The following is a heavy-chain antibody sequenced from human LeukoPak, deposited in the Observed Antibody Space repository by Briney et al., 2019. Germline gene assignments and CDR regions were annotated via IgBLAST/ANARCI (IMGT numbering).Heavy chain of an antibody. J-gene: IGHJ3*02. D-gene: IGHD2-15*01. CDR1: GGSISSYY. CDR3: ARHPLYCSGGSCYPGAFDI. Sequence: SETLSLTCTVSGGSISSYYWSWIRQPPGKGLEWIGYIYTSGSTNYNPSPKSRVTISVDTSKNQLSLKLSSVTAADTAVYYCARHPLYCSGGSCYPGAFDIWGQGTMVTVSS. V-gene: IGHV4-4*09. CDR2: IYTSGST.